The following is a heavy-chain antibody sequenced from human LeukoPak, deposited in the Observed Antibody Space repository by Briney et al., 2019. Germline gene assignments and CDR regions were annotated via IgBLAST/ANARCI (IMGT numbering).Heavy chain of an antibody. Sequence: SETLSLTCAVSGGSISSSNWWSWVRQPPGKGLEWIGEIYHSGSTNYNPSLKSRVTISVDKSKNQFSLKLSSVTAADTAVYYCAREGTYGDYYYGMDAWGKGTTVTVSS. J-gene: IGHJ6*04. CDR2: IYHSGST. V-gene: IGHV4-4*02. D-gene: IGHD4-17*01. CDR3: AREGTYGDYYYGMDA. CDR1: GGSISSSNW.